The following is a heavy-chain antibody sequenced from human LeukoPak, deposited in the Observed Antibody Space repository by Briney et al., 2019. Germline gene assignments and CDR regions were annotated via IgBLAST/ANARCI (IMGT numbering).Heavy chain of an antibody. J-gene: IGHJ4*02. CDR1: GGSISSGSYY. V-gene: IGHV4-39*07. D-gene: IGHD3-22*01. CDR2: IYYSGST. Sequence: PSETLSLTCTVSGGSISSGSYYWSWIRQPPGKGLEWIGSIYYSGSTYYNPSLKSRVTISVDTSKNQFSLKLSSVTAADTAVYYCASTPQWLFTGLFDYWGQGTLVTVSS. CDR3: ASTPQWLFTGLFDY.